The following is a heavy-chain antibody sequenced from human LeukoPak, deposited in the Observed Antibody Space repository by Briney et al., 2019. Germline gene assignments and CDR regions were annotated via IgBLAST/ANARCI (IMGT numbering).Heavy chain of an antibody. CDR2: IYSGGST. J-gene: IGHJ4*02. CDR3: ARDGALPWTSFDY. Sequence: GGSLRLSCAASGFTFSSNYMSWVRQAPGKGLEWVSVIYSGGSTYYSDSVKGRFTISRDNSKNTLYLQMNSLRAEDTAVYYCARDGALPWTSFDYWGQGTLVTVSS. D-gene: IGHD3/OR15-3a*01. V-gene: IGHV3-66*02. CDR1: GFTFSSNY.